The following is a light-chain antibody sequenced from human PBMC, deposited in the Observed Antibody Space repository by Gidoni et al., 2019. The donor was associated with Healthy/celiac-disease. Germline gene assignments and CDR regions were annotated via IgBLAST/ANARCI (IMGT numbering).Light chain of an antibody. Sequence: QSALTQPASVAGSPETSITISCTGTSSDVGGYNYVSWYQQHPGKAPKLMIYEVSNRPSGVSNRFSGSKSGNTASLTISGLQAEDEADYYFSSYTSSSTWVFGGWTKLTVL. CDR3: SSYTSSSTWV. V-gene: IGLV2-14*01. CDR2: EVS. J-gene: IGLJ3*02. CDR1: SSDVGGYNY.